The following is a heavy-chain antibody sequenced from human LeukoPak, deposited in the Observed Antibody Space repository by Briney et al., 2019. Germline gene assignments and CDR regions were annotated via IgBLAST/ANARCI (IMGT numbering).Heavy chain of an antibody. Sequence: SVKVSCKASGYTFTSSEIHWVRQAPGQGLEWMGGIIPIFGTANYAQKFQGRVTITADESTSTAYMELSSLRSEDTAVYYCARGRASSTSPYAFDIWGQGTMVTVSS. CDR3: ARGRASSTSPYAFDI. V-gene: IGHV1-69*13. J-gene: IGHJ3*02. CDR2: IIPIFGTA. CDR1: GYTFTSSE. D-gene: IGHD2-2*01.